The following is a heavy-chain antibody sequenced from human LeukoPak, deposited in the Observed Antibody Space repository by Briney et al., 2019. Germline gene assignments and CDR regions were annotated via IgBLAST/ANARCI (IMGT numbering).Heavy chain of an antibody. V-gene: IGHV1-3*01. CDR3: ARELGSGFGFFGY. D-gene: IGHD3-10*01. Sequence: ASVKVSCKASGYTFTSYAMHWVRQAPGQRLEWMGWINAGNGNTKYSQKFQGRVTITRDTSASTAYMELSSLRSEDTAVYYCARELGSGFGFFGYWGQGTLVTVSS. CDR1: GYTFTSYA. J-gene: IGHJ4*02. CDR2: INAGNGNT.